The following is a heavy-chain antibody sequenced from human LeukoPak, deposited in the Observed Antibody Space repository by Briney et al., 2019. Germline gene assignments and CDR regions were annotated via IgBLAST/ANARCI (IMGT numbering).Heavy chain of an antibody. Sequence: PSETLSLTCTVSGGSVSSGSYYWSWIRQHPGKGLEWIGYIYYSGSTYYNPSLKSRVTISVDTSKNQFSLKLSSVTAADTAVYYCARELWNCSSTSCYTHAFDIWGQGTMVTVSS. V-gene: IGHV4-31*03. CDR3: ARELWNCSSTSCYTHAFDI. CDR2: IYYSGST. J-gene: IGHJ3*02. CDR1: GGSVSSGSYY. D-gene: IGHD2-2*02.